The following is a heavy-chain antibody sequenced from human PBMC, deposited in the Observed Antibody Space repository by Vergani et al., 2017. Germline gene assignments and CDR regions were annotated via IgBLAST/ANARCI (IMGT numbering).Heavy chain of an antibody. CDR3: ANSGGYYDFWSGNPGGDY. J-gene: IGHJ4*02. CDR1: GGTFSSYA. V-gene: IGHV1-69*04. Sequence: QVQLVQSGAEVKKPGSSVKVSCKASGGTFSSYAISWVRQAPGQGLEWMGRIIPILGIANYAQKFQGRVTITADKSTSTAYMELSSLRAEDTAVYYCANSGGYYDFWSGNPGGDYWGQGTLVTVSS. CDR2: IIPILGIA. D-gene: IGHD3-3*01.